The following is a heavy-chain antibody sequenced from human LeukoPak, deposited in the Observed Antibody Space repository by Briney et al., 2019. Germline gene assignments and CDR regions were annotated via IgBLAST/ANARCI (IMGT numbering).Heavy chain of an antibody. Sequence: PSETLSLTCTVSGGSISSGDYYWSWIRQPPGQGLEWIGYIYYSGSTYYNPSLKSRVTISVDTSKNQFSLKLSSVTAADTAVYYCARVGQDDYGDYLTYYYYGMDVWGQGTTVTVSS. CDR2: IYYSGST. CDR3: ARVGQDDYGDYLTYYYYGMDV. V-gene: IGHV4-30-4*01. J-gene: IGHJ6*02. CDR1: GGSISSGDYY. D-gene: IGHD4-17*01.